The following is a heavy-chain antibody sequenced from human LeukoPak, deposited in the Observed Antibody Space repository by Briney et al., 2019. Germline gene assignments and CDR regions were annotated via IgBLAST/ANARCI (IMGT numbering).Heavy chain of an antibody. CDR3: ARDSGRDGYSFDY. Sequence: SETLSLTCTVSGGSISSGGYYWSWIRQHAGKGLEWIGYIYYSGSTYYNPSLKSRVTISVDTSKNQFSLKLSSVTAADTAVYYCARDSGRDGYSFDYWGQGTLVTVSS. J-gene: IGHJ4*02. V-gene: IGHV4-31*03. CDR2: IYYSGST. D-gene: IGHD5-24*01. CDR1: GGSISSGGYY.